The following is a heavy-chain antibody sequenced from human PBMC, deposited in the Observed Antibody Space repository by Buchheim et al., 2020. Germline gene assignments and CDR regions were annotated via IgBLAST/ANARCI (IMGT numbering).Heavy chain of an antibody. V-gene: IGHV4-34*01. CDR3: AREGPPNAAVLDN. Sequence: QVQLQQWGAGLLKPSETLSLTCAVYGGSFSGYYWSWIRQHPGKGLEWIGNIDYSGNTYYNPSLKSRIAISLDTSKNQFSLKLTSVTAADTAVYYCAREGPPNAAVLDNWGPGTL. CDR2: IDYSGNT. CDR1: GGSFSGYY. J-gene: IGHJ4*02. D-gene: IGHD2-15*01.